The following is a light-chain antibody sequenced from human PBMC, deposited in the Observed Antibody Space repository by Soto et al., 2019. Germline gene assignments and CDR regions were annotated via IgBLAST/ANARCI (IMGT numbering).Light chain of an antibody. CDR1: QNINRY. CDR3: QQSYNTVT. CDR2: TAS. Sequence: DIQMTQSPSSLSASVGDRVTITCRASQNINRYLHWYQQKAGKAPKLLIYTASNLQSGVPSRFSGSGSGTDFTLTITSLKPEDFATYYCQQSYNTVTFGQGTKLEIK. J-gene: IGKJ2*01. V-gene: IGKV1-39*01.